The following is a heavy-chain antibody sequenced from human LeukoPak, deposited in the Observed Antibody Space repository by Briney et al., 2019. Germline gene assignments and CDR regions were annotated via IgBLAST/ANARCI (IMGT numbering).Heavy chain of an antibody. D-gene: IGHD5-18*01. Sequence: SETLSLTCTVSGGSISSYYWSWIRQPPGKGLEWIGSIYHSGSTYYNPSLKSRVTISVDTSKNQFSLKLSSVTAADTAVYYCARVKWDTAMDNWGQGTLVTVSS. CDR2: IYHSGST. J-gene: IGHJ4*02. CDR3: ARVKWDTAMDN. CDR1: GGSISSYY. V-gene: IGHV4-59*08.